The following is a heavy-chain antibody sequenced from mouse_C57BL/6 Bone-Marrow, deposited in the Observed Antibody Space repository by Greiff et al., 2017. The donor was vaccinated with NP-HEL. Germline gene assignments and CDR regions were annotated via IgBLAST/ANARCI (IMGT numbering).Heavy chain of an antibody. CDR2: IHPNSGST. J-gene: IGHJ2*01. Sequence: VQLQQSGAELVKPGASVKLSCKASGYTFTSYWMHWVKQRPGQGLEWIGMIHPNSGSTNYNEKFKSKATLTVDKSSSTAYMQLSSLTSEDSAVYYCARPGAYYGSPYDFDYRGQGTTLTVAS. CDR3: ARPGAYYGSPYDFDY. CDR1: GYTFTSYW. D-gene: IGHD1-1*01. V-gene: IGHV1-64*01.